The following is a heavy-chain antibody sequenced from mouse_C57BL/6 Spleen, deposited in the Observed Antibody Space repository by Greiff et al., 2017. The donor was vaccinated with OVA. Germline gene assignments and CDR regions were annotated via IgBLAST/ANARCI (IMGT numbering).Heavy chain of an antibody. D-gene: IGHD2-4*01. V-gene: IGHV1-50*01. Sequence: QQPGQGLEWIGEIDPSDSYTNYNQKFKGKATLTVDTSSSTAYMQLSSLTSEDSAVYYCARHDYDRYYFDYWGQGTTLTVSS. CDR2: IDPSDSYT. CDR3: ARHDYDRYYFDY. J-gene: IGHJ2*01.